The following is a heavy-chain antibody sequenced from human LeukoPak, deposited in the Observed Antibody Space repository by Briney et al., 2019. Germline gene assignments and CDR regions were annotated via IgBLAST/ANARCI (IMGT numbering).Heavy chain of an antibody. CDR2: IYYSGST. V-gene: IGHV4-39*01. CDR1: GGSISSSSYY. J-gene: IGHJ4*02. CDR3: ARQSGYCSSTSCYADKVDY. Sequence: SETLSLTCIVSGGSISSSSYYWGWIRQPPGKGLEWIGSIYYSGSTYYNPSLKSRVTISVDTSKNQFSLKLSSVTAADTAVYYCARQSGYCSSTSCYADKVDYWGQGTLVTVS. D-gene: IGHD2-2*01.